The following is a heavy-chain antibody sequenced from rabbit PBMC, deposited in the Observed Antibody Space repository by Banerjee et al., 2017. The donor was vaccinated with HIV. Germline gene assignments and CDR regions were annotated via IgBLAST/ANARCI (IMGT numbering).Heavy chain of an antibody. CDR2: IYAGSSGST. V-gene: IGHV1S40*01. Sequence: QSLEESGGDLVKPGASLTLTCTASGFSFSSTHYMCWVRQAPGKGLEWIACIYAGSSGSTYYASWAKGRFTISKTSSTTVTLQMTSLTAADTATYFCARNYRYYSDFNLWGPGTLVTVS. J-gene: IGHJ4*01. CDR1: GFSFSSTHY. D-gene: IGHD1-1*01. CDR3: ARNYRYYSDFNL.